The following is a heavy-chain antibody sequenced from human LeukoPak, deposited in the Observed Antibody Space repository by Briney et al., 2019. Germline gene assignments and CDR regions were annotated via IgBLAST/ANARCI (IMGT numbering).Heavy chain of an antibody. J-gene: IGHJ4*02. CDR3: ARTLFAHYDGSGYYLSREFGY. CDR1: GYTFTSYY. D-gene: IGHD3-22*01. CDR2: INPSGGST. Sequence: ASVRVSCKASGYTFTSYYMHWVRQAPGQGLEWMGIINPSGGSTSYAQKFQGRVTMTRDTSTSTVYMELSSLRSEDTAVYYCARTLFAHYDGSGYYLSREFGYWGQGTLVTVSS. V-gene: IGHV1-46*01.